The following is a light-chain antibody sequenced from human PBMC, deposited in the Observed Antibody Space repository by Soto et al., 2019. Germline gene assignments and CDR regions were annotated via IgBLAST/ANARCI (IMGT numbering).Light chain of an antibody. CDR2: AAS. CDR3: QQYGRT. Sequence: EVVLTHSPGTLSLSPGERATLSCRASQSISTNYLAWYQQKPGQAPRLLIYAASSRLTGIPDRFSGSGSGTDFTLTISRLEPEDFAVYYCQQYGRTFGQGTRLEIK. CDR1: QSISTNY. J-gene: IGKJ5*01. V-gene: IGKV3-20*01.